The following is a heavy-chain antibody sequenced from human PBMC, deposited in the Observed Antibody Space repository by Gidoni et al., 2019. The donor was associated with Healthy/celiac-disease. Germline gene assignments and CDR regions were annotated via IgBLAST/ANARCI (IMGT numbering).Heavy chain of an antibody. D-gene: IGHD6-19*01. CDR3: AKNGYDNGWYPNY. V-gene: IGHV3-30*18. Sequence: QVQLVESGGGVVQPGRSLRLSCAASGFTFSSYGMHWVRQAPGTGLEWVAVISYDGSNKYYADSVKGRFTISRDNSKNTLYLQMNSLRAEDTAVYYCAKNGYDNGWYPNYWGQGTLVTVSS. CDR1: GFTFSSYG. J-gene: IGHJ4*02. CDR2: ISYDGSNK.